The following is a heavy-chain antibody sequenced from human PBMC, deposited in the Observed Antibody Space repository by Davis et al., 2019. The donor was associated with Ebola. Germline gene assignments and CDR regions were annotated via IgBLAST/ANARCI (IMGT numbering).Heavy chain of an antibody. Sequence: PGGSLRLSCAASGFTFSDFSMNWVRQAPGEALEWISYITTGSNAIHYADSVKGRFTVSRDNVKNSLFLQMNSLRDEDSVVYYCVRDYIFAFDLWGQGARVIVSS. CDR3: VRDYIFAFDL. V-gene: IGHV3-48*02. CDR2: ITTGSNAI. J-gene: IGHJ5*02. CDR1: GFTFSDFS.